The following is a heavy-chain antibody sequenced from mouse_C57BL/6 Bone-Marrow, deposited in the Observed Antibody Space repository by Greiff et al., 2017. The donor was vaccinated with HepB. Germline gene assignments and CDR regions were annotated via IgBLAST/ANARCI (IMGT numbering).Heavy chain of an antibody. CDR1: GFTFSSYG. CDR2: ISSGGSYT. CDR3: ARKLYDSFDY. V-gene: IGHV5-6*01. Sequence: EVQGVESGGDLVKPGGSLKLSCAASGFTFSSYGMSWVRQTPDKRLEWVATISSGGSYTYYPDSVKGRITISRDNAKNTLYLQLSSRKSEDTAMYYCARKLYDSFDYWGQGTTLTVSS. J-gene: IGHJ2*01. D-gene: IGHD2-3*01.